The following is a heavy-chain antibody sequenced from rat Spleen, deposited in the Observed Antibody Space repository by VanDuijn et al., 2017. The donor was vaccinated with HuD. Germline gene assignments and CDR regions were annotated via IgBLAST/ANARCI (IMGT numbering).Heavy chain of an antibody. J-gene: IGHJ2*01. D-gene: IGHD1-4*01. CDR2: ISYGGSTT. Sequence: EVLLVKSDGGLVQPGRSLNLSCAASGFTFSDFYMAWVRQAPMKGLEWVATISYGGSTTYYRDSVKGRFTISRDNAKSSLYLQLDSLRSGDTATYYCATQGIPTGDYWVQGVIVTVSS. CDR1: GFTFSDFY. V-gene: IGHV5-29*01. CDR3: ATQGIPTGDY.